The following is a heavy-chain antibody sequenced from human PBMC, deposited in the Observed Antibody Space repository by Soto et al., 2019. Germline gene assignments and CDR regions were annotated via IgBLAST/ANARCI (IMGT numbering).Heavy chain of an antibody. CDR1: GGSIIYNRYY. CDR3: ARIVVVAPVANA. CDR2: IFYTGTT. V-gene: IGHV4-39*02. Sequence: SGPLALTCAVAGGSIIYNRYYWGWIRQPPGKGLEWVGGIFYTGTTYYSPSLKDRVTISVDTSKNSFALNLTSVTATDTAVYFCARIVVVAPVANAWGQGTLVTVS. D-gene: IGHD2-21*01. J-gene: IGHJ5*02.